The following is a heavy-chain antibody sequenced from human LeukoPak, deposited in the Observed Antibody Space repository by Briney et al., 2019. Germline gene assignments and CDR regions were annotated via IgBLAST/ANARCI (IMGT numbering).Heavy chain of an antibody. CDR3: ARSGVVPYIWFDP. V-gene: IGHV4-59*01. CDR2: IYYSGST. D-gene: IGHD2-2*01. Sequence: SETLSLTCTVSGGSISSYYWSWIRQPPGKGLEWIGYIYYSGSTNYNPSLKSRVTISVDTSKNQFSLRLSSVTAADTAVYYCARSGVVPYIWFDPWGQGTLVTVSS. J-gene: IGHJ5*02. CDR1: GGSISSYY.